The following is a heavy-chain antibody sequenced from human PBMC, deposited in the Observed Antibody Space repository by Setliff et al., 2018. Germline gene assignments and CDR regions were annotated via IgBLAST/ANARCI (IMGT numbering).Heavy chain of an antibody. CDR3: ARHRLMAYYFDY. D-gene: IGHD3-16*01. Sequence: SETLSLTCTVSGGSISSYCWSWIRQPPGKGLEWIGYIYYSGSTNYNPSLKSRVTMSVDASRNQFSLKLSSVTAADTAVYYCARHRLMAYYFDYWGQGTLVTVSS. CDR2: IYYSGST. J-gene: IGHJ4*02. CDR1: GGSISSYC. V-gene: IGHV4-59*08.